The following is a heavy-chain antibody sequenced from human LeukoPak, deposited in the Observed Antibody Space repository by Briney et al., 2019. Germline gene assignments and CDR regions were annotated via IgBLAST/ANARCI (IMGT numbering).Heavy chain of an antibody. CDR3: ARDGPYYYDSSGYYLFDY. CDR2: ISAYNGNT. Sequence: GASVKVSCKASGYTFTSYGISWVRQAPGQGLEWMGWISAYNGNTNYAQKLQGRVTMTTDTSTSTAYMELRSLRSDDTAVYYCARDGPYYYDSSGYYLFDYWGQGTLVTVSS. CDR1: GYTFTSYG. D-gene: IGHD3-22*01. V-gene: IGHV1-18*01. J-gene: IGHJ4*02.